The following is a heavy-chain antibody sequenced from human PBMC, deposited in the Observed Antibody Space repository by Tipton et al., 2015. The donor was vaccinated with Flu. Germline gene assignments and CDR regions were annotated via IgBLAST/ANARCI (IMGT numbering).Heavy chain of an antibody. CDR1: GGSITRTNYY. CDR2: MYVSGST. Sequence: TLSLTCTVSGGSITRTNYYWSWIRQPAGEGLEWIGRMYVSGSTKYNPSLKSRVTMSVDTSKNQFSLKLSSVTAADTAVYYCARGSGSGTDVTFYFWGQGTLVTVSS. D-gene: IGHD3-10*01. J-gene: IGHJ4*02. CDR3: ARGSGSGTDVTFYF. V-gene: IGHV4-61*02.